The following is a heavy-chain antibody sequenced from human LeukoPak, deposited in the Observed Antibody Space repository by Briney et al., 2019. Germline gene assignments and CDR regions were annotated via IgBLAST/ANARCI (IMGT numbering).Heavy chain of an antibody. J-gene: IGHJ4*02. CDR3: ARDVVAAAGTWDY. Sequence: PSETLSLTCSVSGASINSATYYWGWIRQPPGKGLEWIGSFYYTGSTYYNPSLKSRVTISVDTSKNQLSLKLSSVTAADTAVYYCARDVVAAAGTWDYWGQGTLVTVSS. V-gene: IGHV4-39*07. D-gene: IGHD6-13*01. CDR2: FYYTGST. CDR1: GASINSATYY.